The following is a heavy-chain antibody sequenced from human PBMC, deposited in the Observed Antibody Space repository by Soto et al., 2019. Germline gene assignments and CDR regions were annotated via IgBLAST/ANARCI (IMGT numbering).Heavy chain of an antibody. D-gene: IGHD3-10*01. CDR1: GGSFXGYY. Sequence: SETLSLTCSVYGGSFXGYYWTWIRQPPGTGLEWIGYIYHSGSTYYNPSLKSRVTISVDRSKNQFSLKLSSVTAADTAVYYCARVPGPWGQGTLVTVSS. CDR3: ARVPGP. V-gene: IGHV4-34*01. J-gene: IGHJ5*02. CDR2: IYHSGST.